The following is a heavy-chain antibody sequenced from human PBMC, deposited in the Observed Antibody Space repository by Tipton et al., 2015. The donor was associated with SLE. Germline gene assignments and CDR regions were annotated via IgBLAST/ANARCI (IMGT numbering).Heavy chain of an antibody. CDR1: GGSISSHY. J-gene: IGHJ4*02. V-gene: IGHV4-59*11. CDR3: ARAYSGTYYFDY. D-gene: IGHD1-26*01. Sequence: TLSLTCTVSGGSISSHYWSWIRQPPGKGLEWIGYIYYSGSTNYNPSLKSRVTISVDTSKNQFSLKLSSVTAADTAVYYCARAYSGTYYFDYWGQGTLVTVSS. CDR2: IYYSGST.